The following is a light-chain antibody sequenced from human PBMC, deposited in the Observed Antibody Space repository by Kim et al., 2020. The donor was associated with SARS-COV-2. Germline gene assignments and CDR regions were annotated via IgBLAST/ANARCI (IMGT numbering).Light chain of an antibody. CDR3: QQYYETPQT. CDR1: QSVLYSSNNKNY. Sequence: DIVMTQSPDSLAVSLGERATINCKSSQSVLYSSNNKNYLAWYQQKPGQPPKMLIYWASTRESGVPDRFSGSGSGTDFTLTISSLQAEDVAVYYCQQYYETPQTFGGGTKVDIK. CDR2: WAS. J-gene: IGKJ4*01. V-gene: IGKV4-1*01.